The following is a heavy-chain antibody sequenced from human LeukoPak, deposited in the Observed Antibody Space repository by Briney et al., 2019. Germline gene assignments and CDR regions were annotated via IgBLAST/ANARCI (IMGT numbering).Heavy chain of an antibody. CDR3: ARVDNYDSGTYYMDWLDP. Sequence: ASVKVSCEASGFTFTNYYITWVRQAPGQGLEWMGWISAYNGKTNYAQNLQDRATMTTDTTTSTAYMEVRSLRSDDTAVYYCARVDNYDSGTYYMDWLDPWGQGTLVTVSS. J-gene: IGHJ5*02. D-gene: IGHD3-10*01. CDR1: GFTFTNYY. CDR2: ISAYNGKT. V-gene: IGHV1-18*01.